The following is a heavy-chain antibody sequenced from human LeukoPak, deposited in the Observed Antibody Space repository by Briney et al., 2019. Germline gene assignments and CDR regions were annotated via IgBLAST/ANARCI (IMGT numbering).Heavy chain of an antibody. J-gene: IGHJ4*02. Sequence: PGGSLRLSCAASGFTFSSYAMHWVRQAPGKGLEWVAVISYDGSNKYYADSVKGRFTISRDNSKNTLYLQMNSLRAEDTAVYYCARASSGSRVSFFDHWGQGTLVTVSS. V-gene: IGHV3-30-3*01. CDR1: GFTFSSYA. CDR3: ARASSGSRVSFFDH. CDR2: ISYDGSNK. D-gene: IGHD3-16*02.